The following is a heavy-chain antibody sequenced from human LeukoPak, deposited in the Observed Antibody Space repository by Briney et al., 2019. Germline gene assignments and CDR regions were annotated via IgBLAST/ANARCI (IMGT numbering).Heavy chain of an antibody. V-gene: IGHV4-4*07. D-gene: IGHD4-23*01. CDR1: GGSINSYY. CDR3: ARGGKATVVTM. Sequence: PSETPSLTCTVSGGSINSYYWSWIRQPAGKGLEWIGRIYSSGSTNYNPSLKSRVSMSVDTSKNQFSLKLTSVTAADTAVYYCARGGKATVVTMWGQGILVTVPS. CDR2: IYSSGST. J-gene: IGHJ4*02.